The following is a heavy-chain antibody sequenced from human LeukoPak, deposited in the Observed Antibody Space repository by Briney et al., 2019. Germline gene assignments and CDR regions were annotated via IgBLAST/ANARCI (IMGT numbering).Heavy chain of an antibody. D-gene: IGHD3-22*01. CDR3: AIYDSSGYYNY. CDR2: ISGGGGNT. V-gene: IGHV3-23*01. J-gene: IGHJ4*02. Sequence: PGGSLRLSCAASKFAFSSYAMSWVRQAPGKGLEWVSAISGGGGNTYYADSVKGRFTISRDNSKNTLYLQMNSLRAEDTAVYYCAIYDSSGYYNYWGQGTLVTVSS. CDR1: KFAFSSYA.